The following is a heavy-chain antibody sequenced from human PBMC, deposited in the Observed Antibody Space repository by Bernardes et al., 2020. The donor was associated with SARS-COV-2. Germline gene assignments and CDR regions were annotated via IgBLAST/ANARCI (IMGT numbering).Heavy chain of an antibody. CDR1: GYTLTELS. Sequence: ASVKVSCKVSGYTLTELSMHWVRQAPGKGLEWMGGFDPEDGETIYAQKFQGRVTMTEDTSTDTAYMELSSLRSEDTAVYYCATSFVVRGVITYYYYYYGMEVWGQGTTVTVSS. CDR2: FDPEDGET. V-gene: IGHV1-24*01. D-gene: IGHD3-10*01. J-gene: IGHJ6*02. CDR3: ATSFVVRGVITYYYYYYGMEV.